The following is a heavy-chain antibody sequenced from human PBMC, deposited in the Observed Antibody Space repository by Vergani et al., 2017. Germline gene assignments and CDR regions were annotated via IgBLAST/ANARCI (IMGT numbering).Heavy chain of an antibody. D-gene: IGHD4-17*01. CDR3: ARVRAKLDYGDFPDY. V-gene: IGHV3-23*01. CDR2: ISGSGGST. Sequence: EVQLLESGGGLVQTGGSLRLSRAASGFTFSSYAMSCVRQAPGTGLEWGSAISGSGGSTYYADSVKGRFTISRDNSKNTLYLQMNSMRAEDTAVDYCARVRAKLDYGDFPDYWGQGTLVTVSS. CDR1: GFTFSSYA. J-gene: IGHJ4*02.